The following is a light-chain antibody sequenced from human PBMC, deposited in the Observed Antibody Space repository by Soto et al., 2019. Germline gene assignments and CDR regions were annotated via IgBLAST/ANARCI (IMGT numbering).Light chain of an antibody. V-gene: IGKV3-20*01. CDR2: GAS. Sequence: EIVMTQSPASLSVSPGESVTLSCRASQSVSNNYLAWYQQKPGQAPRLLIYGASNRATGIPDRFSGSGSGTDFTLTISRLEPEDFAVYYCQQYGSSGTFGQGTKVDIK. CDR1: QSVSNNY. CDR3: QQYGSSGT. J-gene: IGKJ1*01.